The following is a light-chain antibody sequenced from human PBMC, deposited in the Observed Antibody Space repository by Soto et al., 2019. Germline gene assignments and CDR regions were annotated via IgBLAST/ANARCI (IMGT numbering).Light chain of an antibody. Sequence: EVILTKSPGTLSLSPGDRAILSCRASQTVDRDYLAWYQQKPGQAPRLLIYHASTRATGIPDRFSGSAYGTEFTLTISRLEPEDFAVYYCQQYGSSPSWTFGQGTKVDIK. CDR3: QQYGSSPSWT. V-gene: IGKV3-20*01. CDR2: HAS. CDR1: QTVDRDY. J-gene: IGKJ1*01.